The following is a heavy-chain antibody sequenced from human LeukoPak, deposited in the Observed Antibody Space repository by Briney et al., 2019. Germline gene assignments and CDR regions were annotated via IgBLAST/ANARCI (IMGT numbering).Heavy chain of an antibody. J-gene: IGHJ4*02. CDR3: ARVSIWSPNPAAWGFDY. CDR2: TYYRSKWYN. CDR1: GDSVSSNSAA. V-gene: IGHV6-1*01. D-gene: IGHD3-16*01. Sequence: SQTLSLTCAISGDSVSSNSAAWNWIRQSPSRGLEWLGRTYYRSKWYNDYAVSVKSRKTINPDTSKNQFSLQLNSVTPEDTAVYYCARVSIWSPNPAAWGFDYWGQGTLVTVSS.